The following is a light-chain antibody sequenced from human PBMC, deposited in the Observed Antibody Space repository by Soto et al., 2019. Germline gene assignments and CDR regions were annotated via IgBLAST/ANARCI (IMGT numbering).Light chain of an antibody. CDR3: QQYGSPLWT. Sequence: EIVLTQSPGTLSLSPGDRATLSCRASQSVTGTYLAWYQQKPGQAPRLLIYGESIRATGIPDRFSGSGSGTDFTLTISRLEPEDFAVYYCQQYGSPLWTFGQGIKVE. CDR2: GES. V-gene: IGKV3-20*01. CDR1: QSVTGTY. J-gene: IGKJ1*01.